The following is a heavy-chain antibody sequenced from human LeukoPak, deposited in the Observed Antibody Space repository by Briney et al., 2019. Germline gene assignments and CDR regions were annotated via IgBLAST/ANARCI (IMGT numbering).Heavy chain of an antibody. CDR1: GFTFSSYG. CDR2: IWYDGSNK. D-gene: IGHD2-21*02. J-gene: IGHJ4*02. V-gene: IGHV3-33*07. CDR3: AREGRVYCGGDCYADY. Sequence: GGSLRLSCAASGFTFSSYGMYWVRQAPGKGLEWVAVIWYDGSNKYYADSVKGRFTISRDLSKNTLHLQMNSLRVEDTAVYYCAREGRVYCGGDCYADYWGQGTLVTVSS.